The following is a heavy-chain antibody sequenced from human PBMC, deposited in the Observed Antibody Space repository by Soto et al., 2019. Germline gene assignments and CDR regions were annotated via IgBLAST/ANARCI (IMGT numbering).Heavy chain of an antibody. J-gene: IGHJ3*02. CDR2: ITGGGGST. Sequence: EVQLLESGGGLVQPGGSLRLSCAASGFTFSIYAMSWVRQAPGKGLEWVSAITGGGGSTYYADSVKGRFTTSRDNSKNALYLQMNSLRAEDTAVYYCAKGGILGATTAFDIWGQGTMVTVSS. CDR3: AKGGILGATTAFDI. D-gene: IGHD1-26*01. CDR1: GFTFSIYA. V-gene: IGHV3-23*01.